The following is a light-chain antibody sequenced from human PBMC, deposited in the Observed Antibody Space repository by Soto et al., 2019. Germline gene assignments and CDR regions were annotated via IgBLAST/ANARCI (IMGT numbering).Light chain of an antibody. CDR1: SSNIGGNP. CDR2: NNN. V-gene: IGLV1-44*01. CDR3: AAWHDSLNGPV. Sequence: VLNRPPSPSGTPWQMVTISCSGSSSNIGGNPVNWYQQLPGTVPKLLIYNNNQRPAGVPDRFSGSKSGTSASLAISGLQSEDEADYYCAAWHDSLNGPVFGGGTKVTVL. J-gene: IGLJ3*02.